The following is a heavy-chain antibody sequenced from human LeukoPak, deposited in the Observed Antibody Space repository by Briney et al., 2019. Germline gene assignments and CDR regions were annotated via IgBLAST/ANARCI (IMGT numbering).Heavy chain of an antibody. V-gene: IGHV3-53*01. CDR1: GLTVSSSY. D-gene: IGHD4-17*01. J-gene: IGHJ4*02. CDR2: IYNDGST. CDR3: ARDGGSHGAYPPR. Sequence: GGSLRLSCAASGLTVSSSYMSWVRQAPGKGLEWVSIIYNDGSTYYADSMKGRFTISRDNSKNSLFLRMDSLRDDDTAVYYCARDGGSHGAYPPRWGQGTVVTVS.